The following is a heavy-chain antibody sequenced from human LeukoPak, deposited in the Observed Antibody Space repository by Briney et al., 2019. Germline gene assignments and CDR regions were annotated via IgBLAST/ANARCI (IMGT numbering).Heavy chain of an antibody. Sequence: SETLSLTCTVSGGSISSYYWSWIRQPPGKGLEWIGYIYYSGSTNYNPSLKSRVTISVDTSKNQFSLKLTSVTAADTAVYYCARVDYYYDSSGYSYVMDVWGQGTTVTVSS. CDR3: ARVDYYYDSSGYSYVMDV. D-gene: IGHD3-22*01. J-gene: IGHJ6*02. CDR1: GGSISSYY. CDR2: IYYSGST. V-gene: IGHV4-59*01.